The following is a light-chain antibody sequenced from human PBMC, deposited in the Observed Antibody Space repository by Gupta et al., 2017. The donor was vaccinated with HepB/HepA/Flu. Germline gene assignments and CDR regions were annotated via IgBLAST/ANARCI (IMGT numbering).Light chain of an antibody. J-gene: IGKJ1*01. V-gene: IGKV1-5*03. Sequence: DIQISQSPSTLSAFAGDRVTITCRASQDINNWLAWYQQKPGKAPKLLIYEASILKSGVPSRFSGSGSGREFTLTISGLQPDDFATYYCQQYNTYSQTFGQGTTVEIK. CDR3: QQYNTYSQT. CDR2: EAS. CDR1: QDINNW.